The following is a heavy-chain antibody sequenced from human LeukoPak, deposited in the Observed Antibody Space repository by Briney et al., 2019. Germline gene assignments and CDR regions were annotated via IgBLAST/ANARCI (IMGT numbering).Heavy chain of an antibody. CDR1: RFTFSYYS. Sequence: GGSLRLSCAASRFTFSYYSMNWVRQAPGKGLEWVSSISSSSYISYADSVKGRFTISRDNAKNSLYLQVNSLRAEDTAVYYCARGGAGPYYYDTSGYFRYYFDYWGQGTLVTVSS. D-gene: IGHD3-22*01. V-gene: IGHV3-21*01. J-gene: IGHJ4*02. CDR3: ARGGAGPYYYDTSGYFRYYFDY. CDR2: ISSSSYI.